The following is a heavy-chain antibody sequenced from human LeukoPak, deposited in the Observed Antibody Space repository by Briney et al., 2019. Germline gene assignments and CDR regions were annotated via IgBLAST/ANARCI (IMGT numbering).Heavy chain of an antibody. CDR3: ARAPHRYYYIDY. CDR1: GGSISSYY. V-gene: IGHV4-59*01. CDR2: IYYSGST. J-gene: IGHJ4*02. Sequence: SETLSLTCTVSGGSISSYYWSWIWQPPGKGLEWIGYIYYSGSTNYNPSLKSRVTISVDTSKNQFSLKLSSVTAADTAVYYCARAPHRYYYIDYWGQGTLVTVSS. D-gene: IGHD3-10*01.